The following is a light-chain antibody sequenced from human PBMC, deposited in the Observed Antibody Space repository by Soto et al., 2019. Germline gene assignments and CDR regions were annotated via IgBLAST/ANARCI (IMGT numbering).Light chain of an antibody. CDR2: GAS. CDR1: QSVSSSY. J-gene: IGKJ4*01. CDR3: QQYGSSPPLT. Sequence: EIVLTQSPGTLSLSPGERATLSCRASQSVSSSYLAWYQQKPGQAPRLLIYGASSRATGIPDRFSGSGSGTEFTLTISRLEPEDCAVYYCQQYGSSPPLTFGGGTKVEIK. V-gene: IGKV3-20*01.